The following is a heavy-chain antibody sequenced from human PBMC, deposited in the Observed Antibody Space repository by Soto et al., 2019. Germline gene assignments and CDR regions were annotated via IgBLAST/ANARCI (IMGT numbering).Heavy chain of an antibody. CDR2: ISSSGTTI. Sequence: GGSLRLSCAASGFTFSDYAMTWMRQAPGKGLEWVSYISSSGTTIYYAVSVKGRFTISRDNAKNSLYLQMDSLRAEDTAVYYCARVYYGPFDYWGQGTLVTVSS. CDR1: GFTFSDYA. CDR3: ARVYYGPFDY. D-gene: IGHD4-17*01. J-gene: IGHJ4*02. V-gene: IGHV3-11*01.